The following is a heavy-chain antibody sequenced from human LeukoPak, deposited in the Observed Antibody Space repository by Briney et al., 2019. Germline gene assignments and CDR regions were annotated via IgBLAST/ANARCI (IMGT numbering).Heavy chain of an antibody. V-gene: IGHV3-30*03. Sequence: GGSLRLSCAASGFTFSSYGMHWVRQAPGKGLEWVAVISYDGSNKYYADSVKGRFTISRDNSKNTLYLQMNSLRAEDTAVYYCASYGIVGAIAYYFDYWGQGTPVTVSS. CDR2: ISYDGSNK. CDR1: GFTFSSYG. J-gene: IGHJ4*02. CDR3: ASYGIVGAIAYYFDY. D-gene: IGHD1-26*01.